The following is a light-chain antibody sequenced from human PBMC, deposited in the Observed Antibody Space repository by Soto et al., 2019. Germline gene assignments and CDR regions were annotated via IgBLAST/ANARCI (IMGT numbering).Light chain of an antibody. CDR1: QSVSSS. Sequence: DIVLTQSPATLSLSPGERATLSCRASQSVSSSLAWYQQKPGQAPRLLIYDASNRATGIPARFSGSGSVTDFTLTISSLETEDFAVYYCQQRSNWPSTFGQGTKLEIK. CDR2: DAS. CDR3: QQRSNWPST. J-gene: IGKJ2*01. V-gene: IGKV3-11*01.